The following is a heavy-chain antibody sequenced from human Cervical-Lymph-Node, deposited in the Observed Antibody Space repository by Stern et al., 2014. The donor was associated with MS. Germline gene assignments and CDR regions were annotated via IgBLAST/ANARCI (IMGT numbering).Heavy chain of an antibody. D-gene: IGHD3-16*02. CDR3: ARATSDYIWGSYRYLDY. CDR1: GGTFSSYT. Sequence: MQLVESGAEVKKPGSSVKVSCKASGGTFSSYTIGLVRQAPGQGLEWMGGILPMFGIANYAEKFQGRVTITADESTSTAYMDLSTLRSEDTAVYYCARATSDYIWGSYRYLDYWGQGTQVTVSS. V-gene: IGHV1-69*01. J-gene: IGHJ4*02. CDR2: ILPMFGIA.